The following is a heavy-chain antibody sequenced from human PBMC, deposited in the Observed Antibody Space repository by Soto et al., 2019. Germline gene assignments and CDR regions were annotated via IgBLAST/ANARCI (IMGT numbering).Heavy chain of an antibody. CDR3: ARVSLASYYGMDV. CDR2: IYYSGST. Sequence: QVQLQESGPGLVKPSETLSLTCTVSGGSISSYYWSWIRQPPGKGLEWIGYIYYSGSTNYNPSLKSRVTISVDTSKNQFSLKLSSVTAADTAVYYCARVSLASYYGMDVWGQVTTVTVSS. CDR1: GGSISSYY. V-gene: IGHV4-59*01. J-gene: IGHJ6*02.